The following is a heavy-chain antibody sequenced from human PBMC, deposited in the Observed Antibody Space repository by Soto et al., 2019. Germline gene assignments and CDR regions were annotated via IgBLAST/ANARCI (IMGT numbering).Heavy chain of an antibody. J-gene: IGHJ4*02. Sequence: EVQLVESGGRLIQPGGSLRLSCAASGVTVNTNYMSWVRQSPGKGLEWVSDISDSNGATHYAESVKGRFTISRDDSKNRLYLQMDRLRAEDAAVYYCAKGRTFFDFWGQGTLVTVSS. V-gene: IGHV3-23*04. CDR3: AKGRTFFDF. CDR1: GVTVNTNY. CDR2: ISDSNGAT.